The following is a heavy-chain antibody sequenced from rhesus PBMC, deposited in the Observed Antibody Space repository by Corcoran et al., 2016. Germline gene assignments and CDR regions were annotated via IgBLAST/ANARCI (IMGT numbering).Heavy chain of an antibody. J-gene: IGHJ4*01. V-gene: IGHV4S2*01. Sequence: QVQLQESGPILVKPSETLALTCAVSGDSVTRNYWNRLRQAPGKGRGWIGRIYGMAGNPDYNPSLTSRLTISRDTSKNQFSLKVNSVTAADTAVYYCVRSSNPNDEFAYWGQGVLVTVSS. CDR1: GDSVTRNY. CDR2: IYGMAGNP. CDR3: VRSSNPNDEFAY. D-gene: IGHD1-14*01.